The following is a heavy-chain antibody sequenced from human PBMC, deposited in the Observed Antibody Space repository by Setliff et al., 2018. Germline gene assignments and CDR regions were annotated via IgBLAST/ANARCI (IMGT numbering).Heavy chain of an antibody. D-gene: IGHD4-17*01. CDR2: IIPIFGTA. Sequence: GASVKVSCKASGGTFSSYAISWVRQAPGQGLEWMGGIIPIFGTANYAQKFQGRVTITADESTSTAYMELSSLRSEDTAVYYCARDLIDPDYGDYLSFYYYGMDVWGQGTTVTAP. V-gene: IGHV1-69*13. CDR3: ARDLIDPDYGDYLSFYYYGMDV. J-gene: IGHJ6*02. CDR1: GGTFSSYA.